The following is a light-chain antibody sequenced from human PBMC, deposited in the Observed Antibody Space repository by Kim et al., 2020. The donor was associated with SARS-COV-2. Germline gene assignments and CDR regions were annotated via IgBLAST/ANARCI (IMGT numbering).Light chain of an antibody. Sequence: SVGDRVTITCRGSQSISTYLNWYQQKPGKAPKLLIYATSSLQSGVPSRFSGSGSGTDFTLTISSLQPEDFATYYCQQSYSTPRGTFGQGTKVDIK. CDR3: QQSYSTPRGT. V-gene: IGKV1-39*01. CDR2: ATS. J-gene: IGKJ1*01. CDR1: QSISTY.